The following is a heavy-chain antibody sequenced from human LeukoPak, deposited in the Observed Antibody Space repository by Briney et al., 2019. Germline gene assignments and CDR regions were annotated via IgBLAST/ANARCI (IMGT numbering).Heavy chain of an antibody. CDR2: IYYSGSP. J-gene: IGHJ4*02. CDR1: GGSISSTSHY. D-gene: IGHD6-19*01. Sequence: PSETLSLTCTVSGGSISSTSHYWGWIRQPPGKGLEWIGSIYYSGSPYYNPSLKRRVTISVDTSKNQFSLKLSSVTAADTAVYYCARQRLLAVAGMYYFDYWGQGTLVTVSS. V-gene: IGHV4-39*07. CDR3: ARQRLLAVAGMYYFDY.